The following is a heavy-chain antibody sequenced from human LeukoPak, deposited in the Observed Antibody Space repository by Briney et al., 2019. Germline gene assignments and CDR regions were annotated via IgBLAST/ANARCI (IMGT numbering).Heavy chain of an antibody. CDR3: AKSRSPSGWYGDDY. CDR2: ISGSGGST. CDR1: GFTASTNH. V-gene: IGHV3-23*01. Sequence: GGSLRLSCAASGFTASTNHLSWVRQAPGKGLEWVSAISGSGGSTYYADSVKGRFTISRDNSKNTLYLQMNTLRAEDTAVYYCAKSRSPSGWYGDDYWGQGTLVTVSS. D-gene: IGHD6-19*01. J-gene: IGHJ4*02.